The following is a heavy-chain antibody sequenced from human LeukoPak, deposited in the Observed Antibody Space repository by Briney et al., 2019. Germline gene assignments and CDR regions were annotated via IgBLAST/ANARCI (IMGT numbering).Heavy chain of an antibody. D-gene: IGHD3-22*01. CDR1: GFTFSNAW. CDR3: TTDSVYYYDSSGYQLLDY. CDR2: IKSKTDGGTT. J-gene: IGHJ4*02. V-gene: IGHV3-15*01. Sequence: GGSLRLSCAASGFTFSNAWMSWVRQAPGKGLEWVGRIKSKTDGGTTDYAAPVKGRFTISRDDSKNTLYLQMNSLKTEDTAVYYCTTDSVYYYDSSGYQLLDYWGQGTLVTVSS.